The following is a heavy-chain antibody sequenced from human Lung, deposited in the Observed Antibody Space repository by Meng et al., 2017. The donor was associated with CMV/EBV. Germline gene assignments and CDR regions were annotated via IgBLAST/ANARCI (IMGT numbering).Heavy chain of an antibody. J-gene: IGHJ4*01. V-gene: IGHV1-2*02. D-gene: IGHD6-19*01. CDR3: ARSSGCSRFDY. Sequence: QVQLVQSGAEMTKPXXSVKVSCKASGYTITAYCIHWVRQAPGKGLQWRGWIIPNDDTTYAQDFVGRVTMTTDMSINTHYRELSSLTSEDSAVYYCARSSGCSRFDYWGHGTLATVSS. CDR2: IIPNDDT. CDR1: GYTITAYC.